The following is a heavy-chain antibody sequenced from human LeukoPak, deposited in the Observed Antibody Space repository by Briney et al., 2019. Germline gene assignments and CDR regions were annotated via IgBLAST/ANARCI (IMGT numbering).Heavy chain of an antibody. CDR3: ARAYYYDSSGPDGDY. Sequence: GGSLRLSCAASGFTVSSNYMSWVRQAPGKGLEWVSVIYSGGSTYYADSVRGRFTISRDNSKNTLYLQMNSLRAEGTAVYYCARAYYYDSSGPDGDYWAREPWSPSPQ. V-gene: IGHV3-66*01. D-gene: IGHD3-22*01. J-gene: IGHJ4*02. CDR1: GFTVSSNY. CDR2: IYSGGST.